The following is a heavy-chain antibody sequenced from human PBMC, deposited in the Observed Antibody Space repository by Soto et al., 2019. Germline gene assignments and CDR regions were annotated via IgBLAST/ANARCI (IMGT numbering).Heavy chain of an antibody. J-gene: IGHJ4*02. CDR1: GGSFSGYY. CDR2: INHSGST. D-gene: IGHD3-22*01. Sequence: QVQLQQWGAGLLKPSETLSLTCAVYGGSFSGYYWSWIRQPPGKGLEWIGEINHSGSTNYNPSLKSRVTISXXTXKXXFSLKLSSVTAADTAVYYCARAPMIVVVTQAYFDYWGQGTLVTVSS. V-gene: IGHV4-34*01. CDR3: ARAPMIVVVTQAYFDY.